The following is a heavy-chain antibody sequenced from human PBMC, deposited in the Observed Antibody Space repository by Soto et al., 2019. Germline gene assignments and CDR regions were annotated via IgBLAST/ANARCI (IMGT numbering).Heavy chain of an antibody. CDR1: GYSFTSYW. Sequence: PGESLKISCKGSGYSFTSYWIGWVRQMPGKGLEWMGIIYPGDSDTRYSPSFQGQVTISADKSISTAYLQWSSLKASDTAMYYCARHGKIFGVGPDYYYYYGMDVWGQGTTVTVSS. CDR2: IYPGDSDT. V-gene: IGHV5-51*01. CDR3: ARHGKIFGVGPDYYYYYGMDV. J-gene: IGHJ6*02. D-gene: IGHD3-3*01.